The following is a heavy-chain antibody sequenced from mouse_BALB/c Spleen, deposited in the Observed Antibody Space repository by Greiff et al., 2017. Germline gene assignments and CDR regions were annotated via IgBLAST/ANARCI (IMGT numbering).Heavy chain of an antibody. D-gene: IGHD3-1*01. CDR1: GYSITSGYY. CDR2: ISYDGSN. Sequence: VQLKQSGPGLVKPSQSLSLTCSVTGYSITSGYYWNWIRQFPGNKLEWMGYISYDGSNNYNPSLKNRISITRDTSKNQFFLKLNSVTTEDTATYYCARDGLYAMDYWGQGTSVTVSS. CDR3: ARDGLYAMDY. V-gene: IGHV3-6*02. J-gene: IGHJ4*01.